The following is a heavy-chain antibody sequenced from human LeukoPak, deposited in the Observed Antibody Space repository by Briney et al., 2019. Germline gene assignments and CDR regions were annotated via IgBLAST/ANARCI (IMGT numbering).Heavy chain of an antibody. CDR1: GGSLSGNY. CDR3: ARGLNILYY. Sequence: SETLSLPCAVHGGSLSGNYWSWIRQPPGKGLQWIGQGTHDGVTTYNPSLKSRVTISVDTPRNQVSLKVTSLTAADTAVYYCARGLNILYYWGQGTLVTVSS. CDR2: GTHDGVT. J-gene: IGHJ4*02. D-gene: IGHD2/OR15-2a*01. V-gene: IGHV4-34*01.